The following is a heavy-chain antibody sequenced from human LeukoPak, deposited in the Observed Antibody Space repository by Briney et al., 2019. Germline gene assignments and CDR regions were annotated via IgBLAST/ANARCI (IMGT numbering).Heavy chain of an antibody. CDR3: AAIAVAAHGCFDY. D-gene: IGHD6-19*01. CDR2: IVVGSGNT. V-gene: IGHV1-58*02. J-gene: IGHJ4*02. CDR1: GFTFTSSA. Sequence: SVKVSCKASGFTFTSSAMQWVRQARGQRLEWIGWIVVGSGNTNYAQKFQERVTITRDMSTSTAYMELSSLRSEDTAVYYCAAIAVAAHGCFDYWGQGTLVTVSS.